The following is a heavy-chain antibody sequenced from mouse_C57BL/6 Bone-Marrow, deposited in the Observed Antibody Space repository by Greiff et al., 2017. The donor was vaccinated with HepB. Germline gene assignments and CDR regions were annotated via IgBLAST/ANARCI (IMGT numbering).Heavy chain of an antibody. CDR1: GFNIKDDY. D-gene: IGHD1-1*01. V-gene: IGHV14-4*01. J-gene: IGHJ2*01. CDR3: TTRTPISTVVAKDYFDY. CDR2: IYPENGDT. Sequence: VQLQQSGAELVRPGASVKLSCTASGFNIKDDYMHWVKQRPEQGLEWIGWIYPENGDTEYASKFQGKATITADTSSNTAYLQLSSLTSEDTSVYSCTTRTPISTVVAKDYFDYWGRGNTLTVSS.